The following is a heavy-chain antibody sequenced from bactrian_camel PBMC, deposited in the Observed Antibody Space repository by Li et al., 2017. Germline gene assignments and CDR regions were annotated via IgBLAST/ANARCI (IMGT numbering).Heavy chain of an antibody. D-gene: IGHD2*01. CDR1: GDTHERRC. CDR3: AAARTYEETWYVNGFGY. V-gene: IGHV3S1*01. J-gene: IGHJ6*01. CDR2: ILTDGGST. Sequence: HVQLVESGGGSVQPGGSLRLSCVVSGDTHERRCVGWFRQIPGKEREGIAGILTDGGSTYYADSVKGRFFVSQDRAKNTIYLQMNSLRPEDTAMYNCAAARTYEETWYVNGFGYWGQGTQVTVS.